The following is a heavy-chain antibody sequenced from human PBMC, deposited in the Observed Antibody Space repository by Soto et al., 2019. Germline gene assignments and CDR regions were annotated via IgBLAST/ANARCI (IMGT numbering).Heavy chain of an antibody. CDR2: ISGSGGSS. Sequence: VGSLRLSCAASGFTFSSYAMSWVRQARGKGLEWVSTISGSGGSSYYADSVKGRFSISRDNSRTTLYLQMNSLRAEDTAVYYCAKDAMYYCDTSGSRPSWVDYWGQGTLVTVSS. V-gene: IGHV3-23*01. CDR1: GFTFSSYA. D-gene: IGHD3-22*01. J-gene: IGHJ4*02. CDR3: AKDAMYYCDTSGSRPSWVDY.